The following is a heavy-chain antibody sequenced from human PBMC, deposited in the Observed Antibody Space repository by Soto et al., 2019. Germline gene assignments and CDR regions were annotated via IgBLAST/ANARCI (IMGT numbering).Heavy chain of an antibody. CDR2: ISYDGSNK. CDR1: GFTFSNYG. Sequence: GGSLRLSCVGSGFTFSNYGMNWVRQGPGKGLEWVAVISYDGSNKYYADSVRGRSTISRDNSKNTLYLQMNSLRAEDTAVYYCAKVKALMTTVTGGAFDIWGQGTMVTVSS. CDR3: AKVKALMTTVTGGAFDI. J-gene: IGHJ3*02. D-gene: IGHD4-17*01. V-gene: IGHV3-30*18.